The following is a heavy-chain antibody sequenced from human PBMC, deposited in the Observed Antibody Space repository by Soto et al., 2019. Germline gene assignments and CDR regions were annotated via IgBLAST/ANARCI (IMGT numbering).Heavy chain of an antibody. CDR3: ARDHLILPAHDFFYGSDV. CDR2: IPQDGIDG. V-gene: IGHV3-7*03. D-gene: IGHD2-21*02. Sequence: LRLSCEVSGFTFSMYPMSCVRQSPGKGLEWVAKIPQDGIDGHYADSVKGRFIISRDNGKNSLHLQLNNLRAEDTAVYYCARDHLILPAHDFFYGSDVWGRGATVTVSS. CDR1: GFTFSMYP. J-gene: IGHJ6*02.